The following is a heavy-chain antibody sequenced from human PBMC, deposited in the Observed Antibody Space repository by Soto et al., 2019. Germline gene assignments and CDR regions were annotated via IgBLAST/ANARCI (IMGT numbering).Heavy chain of an antibody. CDR2: IYYSGST. CDR1: GGSISSYY. J-gene: IGHJ6*02. D-gene: IGHD6-25*01. V-gene: IGHV4-59*08. Sequence: QVQLQESGPGLVKPSETLSLTCSVSGGSISSYYWNWIRQTPGKGLEWIGYIYYSGSTNYNPSLKSRVTKSLDTSKDQFSLKLTSVTAADTAVYYCARSGGGRLQSDHGVDVWGQGTTVTVSS. CDR3: ARSGGGRLQSDHGVDV.